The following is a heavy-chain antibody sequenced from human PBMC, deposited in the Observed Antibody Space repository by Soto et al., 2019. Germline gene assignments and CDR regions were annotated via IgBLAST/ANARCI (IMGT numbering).Heavy chain of an antibody. Sequence: GGSLRLSCAASGFTFSSYGMHWVRQAPGKGLEWVAVISYDGSNKYYADSVKGRFTISRDNSKNTLYLQMNSLRAEDTAVYYYAKDGRQWLVLTCLDYWGQETLVTVPS. CDR1: GFTFSSYG. CDR3: AKDGRQWLVLTCLDY. CDR2: ISYDGSNK. D-gene: IGHD6-19*01. J-gene: IGHJ4*02. V-gene: IGHV3-30*18.